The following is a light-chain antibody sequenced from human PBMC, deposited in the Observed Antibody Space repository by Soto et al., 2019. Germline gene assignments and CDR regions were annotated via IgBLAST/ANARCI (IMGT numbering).Light chain of an antibody. Sequence: DIPMTQSPSSVSASVGDRVTITCRASQGINSWLAWYQQKPGKAPKLLIYSTSNLQSGVPSRFSGSGSGTDFTLTITSLQPEDFATYFCQQSESLPLTFGGGTKGEIK. CDR1: QGINSW. J-gene: IGKJ4*01. CDR3: QQSESLPLT. V-gene: IGKV1D-12*01. CDR2: STS.